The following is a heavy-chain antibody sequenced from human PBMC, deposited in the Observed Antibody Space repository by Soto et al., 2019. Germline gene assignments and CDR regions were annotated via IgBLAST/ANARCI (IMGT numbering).Heavy chain of an antibody. Sequence: PGGSLRLSCEASGFTLTTYTMNWCRQASGKGLEWVSSITSSSGHIYYADSVKGRFTISRDNARNSLYLQMNSLRAEDTAVYYCVRERGLSSFYGMDVWGQGTTVTVSS. CDR2: ITSSSGHI. CDR3: VRERGLSSFYGMDV. J-gene: IGHJ6*02. D-gene: IGHD3-10*01. CDR1: GFTLTTYT. V-gene: IGHV3-21*01.